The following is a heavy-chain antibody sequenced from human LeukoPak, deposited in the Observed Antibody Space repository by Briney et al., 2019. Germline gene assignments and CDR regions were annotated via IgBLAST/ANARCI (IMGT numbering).Heavy chain of an antibody. CDR2: IKQDGTEK. V-gene: IGHV3-7*04. J-gene: IGHJ4*02. CDR3: ARAVRPDY. Sequence: GGSVRLSCAASGFTFSSYWMSWVRQAPGEGLEWVANIKQDGTEKYYMDSVKGRFSISRDNAKNSLYLQMNALRAEDTAVYYCARAVRPDYWGQGTLVTLSA. D-gene: IGHD6-6*01. CDR1: GFTFSSYW.